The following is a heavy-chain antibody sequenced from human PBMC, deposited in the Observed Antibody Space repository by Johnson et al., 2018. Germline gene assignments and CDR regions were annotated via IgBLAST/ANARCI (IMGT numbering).Heavy chain of an antibody. Sequence: VQLVESGGGVVQPGRSLRLSCAASGFTFSSYGMHWVRQAPGKGLEWVAVISYDGSNKYYADSVKGRFTISRDNSKNTLYLQMNSLRAEDTAVYYCTIVVVIKDAFDIWGQGTMVTVSS. D-gene: IGHD3-22*01. CDR1: GFTFSSYG. CDR2: ISYDGSNK. V-gene: IGHV3-30*03. CDR3: TIVVVIKDAFDI. J-gene: IGHJ3*02.